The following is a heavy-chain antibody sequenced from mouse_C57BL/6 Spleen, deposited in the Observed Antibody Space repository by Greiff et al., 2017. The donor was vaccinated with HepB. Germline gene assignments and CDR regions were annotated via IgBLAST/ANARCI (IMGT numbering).Heavy chain of an antibody. D-gene: IGHD2-10*02. Sequence: VQLKQPGAELVKPGASVKLSCKASGYTFTSYWMQWVKQRPGQGLEWIGEIDPSDSYTNYNQKFKGKATLTVDTSSSTAYMQLSSLTSEDSAVYYCARRRYDYYAMDYWGQGTSVTVSS. V-gene: IGHV1-50*01. CDR1: GYTFTSYW. CDR3: ARRRYDYYAMDY. J-gene: IGHJ4*01. CDR2: IDPSDSYT.